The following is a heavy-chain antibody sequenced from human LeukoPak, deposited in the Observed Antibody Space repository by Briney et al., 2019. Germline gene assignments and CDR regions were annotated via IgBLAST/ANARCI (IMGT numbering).Heavy chain of an antibody. D-gene: IGHD3-22*01. CDR1: GGSISSYY. CDR2: IYYSGST. Sequence: PSETLSLTCNNSGGSISSYYCSWILQPPGNGLEWFGYIYYSGSTNYNPSLKSRVTISVDTSKNQFSLKLSSVTAADTAVYYCARAAYYYDSSGYPLNWFDPWGQGTLVTVSS. CDR3: ARAAYYYDSSGYPLNWFDP. J-gene: IGHJ5*02. V-gene: IGHV4-59*01.